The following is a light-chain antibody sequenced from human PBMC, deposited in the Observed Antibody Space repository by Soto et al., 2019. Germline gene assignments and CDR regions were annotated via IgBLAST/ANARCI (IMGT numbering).Light chain of an antibody. CDR2: GTS. CDR1: QSVSSTY. V-gene: IGKV3-20*01. J-gene: IGKJ2*01. CDR3: HNYGSSHLYT. Sequence: EIVWTQSPGTLSFSPGERATLSCTAGQSVSSTYLAWYQQESGQSPRLLIYGTSNSATDIPDRYGGSGSGTDVSLSMSSLEPEDFAVYDCHNYGSSHLYTFGQGT.